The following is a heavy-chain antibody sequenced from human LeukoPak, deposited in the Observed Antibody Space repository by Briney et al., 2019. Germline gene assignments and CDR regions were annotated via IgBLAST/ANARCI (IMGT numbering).Heavy chain of an antibody. V-gene: IGHV5-51*01. J-gene: IGHJ5*02. CDR3: ARRQVSGRMDNLFDP. CDR2: IYPGDSDT. CDR1: GYSFSSNW. Sequence: GESLKISCKGSGYSFSSNWIGWVRQMPGKGLEWMGIIYPGDSDTRYSPSFQGQVTISADKSISTAYLQWSSLKASDSAMYYCARRQVSGRMDNLFDPWGQGTLVTVSS. D-gene: IGHD2-15*01.